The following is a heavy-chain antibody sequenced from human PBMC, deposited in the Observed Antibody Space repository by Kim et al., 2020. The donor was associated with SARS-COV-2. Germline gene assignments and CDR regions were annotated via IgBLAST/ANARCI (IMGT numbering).Heavy chain of an antibody. CDR1: GGSISSGGYY. CDR3: ARSRFGVVTDFDY. D-gene: IGHD3-3*01. Sequence: SETLSLTCTVSGGSISSGGYYWSWIRQHPGKGLEWIGYIYYSGSTYYNPSLKSRVTISVDTSKNQFSLKLSSVTAADTAVYYCARSRFGVVTDFDYWGQGTLVTVSS. V-gene: IGHV4-31*03. CDR2: IYYSGST. J-gene: IGHJ4*02.